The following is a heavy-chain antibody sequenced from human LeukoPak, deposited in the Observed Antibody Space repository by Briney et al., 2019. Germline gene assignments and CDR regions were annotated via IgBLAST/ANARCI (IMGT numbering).Heavy chain of an antibody. D-gene: IGHD1-26*01. Sequence: ASVKVSCMASGFTFGNSAVQWVRQARGQRLEWIGWIVVGSGNTNYAQKFQERVTITRDMSTSTAYMELSSLRSEDTAVYYCTSDPTFYSGRYCFDYWGQGTLVTVSS. V-gene: IGHV1-58*01. J-gene: IGHJ4*02. CDR2: IVVGSGNT. CDR1: GFTFGNSA. CDR3: TSDPTFYSGRYCFDY.